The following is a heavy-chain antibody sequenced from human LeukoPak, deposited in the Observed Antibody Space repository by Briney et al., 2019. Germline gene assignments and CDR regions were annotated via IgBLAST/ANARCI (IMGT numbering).Heavy chain of an antibody. J-gene: IGHJ6*04. V-gene: IGHV3-64D*06. CDR1: GFTFRSYA. Sequence: GGSLRLSCSASGFTFRSYAMHWVRQAPGKGLEYVSAISSNGGSTYYADSVKGRFTISRDNSKNTLYLQMSSLRAEDTAVYYCVKDGRAGYYGSGSYYNYYYYYGMDVWGKGTTVTDSS. CDR3: VKDGRAGYYGSGSYYNYYYYYGMDV. CDR2: ISSNGGST. D-gene: IGHD3-10*01.